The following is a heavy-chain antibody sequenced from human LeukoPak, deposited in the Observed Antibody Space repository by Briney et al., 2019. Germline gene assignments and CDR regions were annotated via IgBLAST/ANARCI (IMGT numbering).Heavy chain of an antibody. Sequence: GGSLRLSCAASGFTFSSYWMSWVRQAPGKGLEWVANIKHDGSEKYYVDSVKGRFTISRDNAKNSLYLQMNSLGAEDTAVYYCAREVPGYYDSSGYYDYWGQGTLVTVSS. J-gene: IGHJ4*02. CDR1: GFTFSSYW. D-gene: IGHD3-22*01. CDR3: AREVPGYYDSSGYYDY. V-gene: IGHV3-7*04. CDR2: IKHDGSEK.